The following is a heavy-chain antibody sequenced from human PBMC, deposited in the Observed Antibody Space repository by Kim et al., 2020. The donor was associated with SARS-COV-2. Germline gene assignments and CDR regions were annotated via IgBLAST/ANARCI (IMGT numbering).Heavy chain of an antibody. Sequence: GGSLRLSCAASGFTFSSYGMHWVRQAPGKGLEWVAVIWYDGSNKYYADSVKGRFTISRDNSKNTLYLQMNSLRAEDTAVYYCARNSLPRYSSSWYPDYWGEGTLVTVAS. CDR2: IWYDGSNK. CDR1: GFTFSSYG. J-gene: IGHJ4*02. V-gene: IGHV3-33*01. D-gene: IGHD6-13*01. CDR3: ARNSLPRYSSSWYPDY.